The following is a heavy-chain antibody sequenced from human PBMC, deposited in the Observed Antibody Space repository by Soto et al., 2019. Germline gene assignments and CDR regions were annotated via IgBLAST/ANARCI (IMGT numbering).Heavy chain of an antibody. CDR2: ISYDGNNN. D-gene: IGHD6-13*01. J-gene: IGHJ4*02. CDR3: ARDYSSGWFLDY. Sequence: QVQLVESGGGVVQPGNSLRLSCAGSGFPFSAEAMHWVRQAPGKGLEWVAAISYDGNNNNHADSVKGRFTVSRDNSKNTLYLQIYRLRPEDTAVYYCARDYSSGWFLDYWGQGSLVTVSS. CDR1: GFPFSAEA. V-gene: IGHV3-30-3*01.